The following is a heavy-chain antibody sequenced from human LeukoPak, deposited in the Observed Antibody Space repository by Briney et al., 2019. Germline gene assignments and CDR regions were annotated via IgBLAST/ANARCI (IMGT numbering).Heavy chain of an antibody. V-gene: IGHV4-39*07. CDR3: ATSSGWYSESYYFDY. CDR2: IYYSGST. J-gene: IGHJ4*02. Sequence: SETLSLTCTVSGGSISSSSYYWGWIRQPPGKGLEWIGSIYYSGSTYYNPSLKSRVTISVDTSKNQFSLKLSSVTAADTAVYYCATSSGWYSESYYFDYWGQGTLATVSS. D-gene: IGHD6-19*01. CDR1: GGSISSSSYY.